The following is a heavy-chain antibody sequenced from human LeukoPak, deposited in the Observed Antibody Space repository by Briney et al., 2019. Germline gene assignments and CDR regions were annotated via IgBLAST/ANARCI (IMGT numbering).Heavy chain of an antibody. V-gene: IGHV3-53*01. Sequence: GGSLRLSCPASGLTVNTNYMSWVRQAPGKGLEWVSVIYSGGSTYYADSVKGRFTISRDNSKNTLYLQMNSLRAEDTAVYYCARDHPPQLLWFGELYGMDVWGQGTTVTVSS. CDR1: GLTVNTNY. D-gene: IGHD3-10*01. CDR3: ARDHPPQLLWFGELYGMDV. CDR2: IYSGGST. J-gene: IGHJ6*02.